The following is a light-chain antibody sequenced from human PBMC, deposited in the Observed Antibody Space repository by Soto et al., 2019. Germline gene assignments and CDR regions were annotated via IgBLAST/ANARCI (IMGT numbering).Light chain of an antibody. Sequence: QSALTQPASVSGSPGQSITISCTGTSSDVGSYNLVSWYQQHPGKAPKLMIFEVTKRPSGVSNRFSGSQSGNTASLTISGLQAEDEADYYCCSYVGSSTWVFGGGTKVTVL. CDR3: CSYVGSSTWV. CDR1: SSDVGSYNL. J-gene: IGLJ3*02. V-gene: IGLV2-23*02. CDR2: EVT.